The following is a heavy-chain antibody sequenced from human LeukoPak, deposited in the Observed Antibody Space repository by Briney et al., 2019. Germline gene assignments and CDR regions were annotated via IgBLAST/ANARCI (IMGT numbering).Heavy chain of an antibody. J-gene: IGHJ6*02. CDR1: GFAFSSYG. CDR2: IWYDGSNK. D-gene: IGHD6-19*01. V-gene: IGHV3-33*01. Sequence: PGGSLRLPCAASGFAFSSYGMHWVRQAPGKGLEWVAVIWYDGSNKYYADSVKGRFTISRDNSKNTLYLQMNSLRAEDTAVYHCARDGSSGWYHSGDYGMDVWGQGTTVTVSS. CDR3: ARDGSSGWYHSGDYGMDV.